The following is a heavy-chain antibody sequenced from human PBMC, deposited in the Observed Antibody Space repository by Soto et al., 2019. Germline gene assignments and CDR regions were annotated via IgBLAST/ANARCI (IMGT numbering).Heavy chain of an antibody. CDR1: GFIFANYG. D-gene: IGHD2-2*01. CDR2: ISNDESEK. V-gene: IGHV3-30*02. Sequence: GGSLRLSCEASGFIFANYGMHWVRQAPGKGLEWVTFISNDESEKFYADSVRGRFTISRDNSKSTLYLQMDSLRPEDTAIYFCANTLGFCTSTSCFNWNYFYARYVWGQGTTVTVSS. J-gene: IGHJ6*02. CDR3: ANTLGFCTSTSCFNWNYFYARYV.